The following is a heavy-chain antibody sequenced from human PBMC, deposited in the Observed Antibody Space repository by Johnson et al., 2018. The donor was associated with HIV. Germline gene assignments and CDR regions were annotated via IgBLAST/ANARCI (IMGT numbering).Heavy chain of an antibody. D-gene: IGHD6-6*01. CDR2: ISYDGTNT. CDR1: GFTFSSYG. J-gene: IGHJ3*02. V-gene: IGHV3-30*03. Sequence: QVQLVESGGGVVQPGRSLRLSSAASGFTFSSYGMHWVRQAPGKGLEWVALISYDGTNTYYADSVKGRFTISRDNSRNTVSLQMIILRPKDTAMYYCARGVATRDALLIWGQGTMVTVSS. CDR3: ARGVATRDALLI.